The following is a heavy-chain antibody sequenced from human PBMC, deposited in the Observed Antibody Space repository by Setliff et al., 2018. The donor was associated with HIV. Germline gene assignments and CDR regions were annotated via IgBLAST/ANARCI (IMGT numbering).Heavy chain of an antibody. CDR3: ARDLDNWKGLNAFDI. V-gene: IGHV4-34*01. CDR2: VHHSGST. D-gene: IGHD1-20*01. J-gene: IGHJ3*02. CDR1: GASFSGYY. Sequence: PSETLSLTCAVYGASFSGYYWSWIRQPPGRGLEWIGEVHHSGSTNYNPSLKSRVTISVDTSKNQFSLKLSSVTAADTAVYYCARDLDNWKGLNAFDIWGQGTMVTVSS.